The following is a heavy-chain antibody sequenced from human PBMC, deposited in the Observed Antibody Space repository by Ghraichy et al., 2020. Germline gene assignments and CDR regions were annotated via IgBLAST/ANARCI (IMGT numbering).Heavy chain of an antibody. Sequence: ASVKVSCKASGYTFTNYGIGWVRQAPGQGLEWMGWISGYNGYTYYAENLQGRVTMTTDTSTTTAYMELRSLESDDTAVNYCARTLSGSGSYYYPYYGMDVWGQGTTVTVSS. CDR2: ISGYNGYT. V-gene: IGHV1-18*01. CDR3: ARTLSGSGSYYYPYYGMDV. J-gene: IGHJ6*02. CDR1: GYTFTNYG. D-gene: IGHD3-10*01.